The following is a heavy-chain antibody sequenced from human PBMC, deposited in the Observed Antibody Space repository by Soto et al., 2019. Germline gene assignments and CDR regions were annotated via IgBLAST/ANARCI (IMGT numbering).Heavy chain of an antibody. D-gene: IGHD6-13*01. CDR1: GFTFKHNA. V-gene: IGHV3-30-3*01. CDR2: ISYDGSTK. CDR3: AREGIAESGPNYYDF. Sequence: QVQLVESGGGVVQPGRSLTIFCTASGFTFKHNAMHWIRQAPAKGLEWVADISYDGSTKNYADSVKGRFTISSDNSKNTLSLQMSALKGADTATYYCAREGIAESGPNYYDFWGQGTLVAVSS. J-gene: IGHJ4*02.